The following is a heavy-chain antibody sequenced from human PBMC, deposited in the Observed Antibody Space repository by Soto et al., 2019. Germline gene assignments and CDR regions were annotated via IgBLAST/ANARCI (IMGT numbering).Heavy chain of an antibody. CDR1: GYSFTSYW. J-gene: IGHJ3*02. V-gene: IGHV5-51*01. Sequence: GESLKISCKGSGYSFTSYWIGWVRQMPGKGLEWMGIIYPGDSDTRDSPSFQGQVTISADKSNSTAYLQWSSLKASDTAMYYCARQAVHYYDSSGYPRRDSFDIWGQGTMVTVS. CDR2: IYPGDSDT. CDR3: ARQAVHYYDSSGYPRRDSFDI. D-gene: IGHD3-22*01.